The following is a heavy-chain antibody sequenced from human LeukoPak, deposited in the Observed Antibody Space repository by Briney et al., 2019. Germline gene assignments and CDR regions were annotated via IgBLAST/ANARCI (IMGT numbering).Heavy chain of an antibody. V-gene: IGHV4-39*07. J-gene: IGHJ3*02. CDR2: IYYSGST. CDR1: GGSISSSSYY. CDR3: ARDYMRNYYDSSGYYYVAAFDI. Sequence: SETLSLTCTVSGGSISSSSYYWGWIRQPPGKGLEWIGSIYYSGSTYYNPSLKSRVTISVDTSKNQFSLKLSSVTAADTAVYYCARDYMRNYYDSSGYYYVAAFDIWGQGTMVTVSS. D-gene: IGHD3-22*01.